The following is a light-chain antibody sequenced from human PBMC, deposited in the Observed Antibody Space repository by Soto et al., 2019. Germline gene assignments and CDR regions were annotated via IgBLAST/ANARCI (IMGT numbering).Light chain of an antibody. CDR3: QQRSNWPPLMYT. Sequence: EIVLTQSPATLSLSPGERATLSCRASQSVSSYLAWYQQKPGQAPRLLIYDASNRATGIPARFSGSGSGTEFTLTISSLEPEDFAVYYCQQRSNWPPLMYTFGQGTKLEIK. CDR2: DAS. V-gene: IGKV3-11*01. CDR1: QSVSSY. J-gene: IGKJ2*01.